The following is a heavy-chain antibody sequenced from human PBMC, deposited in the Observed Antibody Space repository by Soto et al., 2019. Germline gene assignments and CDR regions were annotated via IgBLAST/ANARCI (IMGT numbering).Heavy chain of an antibody. Sequence: GSLRLSCAASGSTFSSYSINWVRQAPGKGLEWVSSISSSISYIYYADSVKGRFTISRDNAKNSLYLQMNRLRAEDKAVYSCARDPYSGCESGRAFDFWGQGTMVTVSS. CDR1: GSTFSSYS. J-gene: IGHJ3*01. CDR3: ARDPYSGCESGRAFDF. V-gene: IGHV3-21*01. D-gene: IGHD5-12*01. CDR2: ISSSISYI.